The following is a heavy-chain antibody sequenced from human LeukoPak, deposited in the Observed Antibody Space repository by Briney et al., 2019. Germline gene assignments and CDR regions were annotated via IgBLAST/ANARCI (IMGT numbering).Heavy chain of an antibody. CDR1: GGIYRRYS. D-gene: IGHD4-23*01. J-gene: IGHJ1*01. CDR2: IVPPLGTA. CDR3: TTYGSNIAEYFEH. V-gene: IGHV1-69*11. Sequence: ASVKVSCKASGGIYRRYSITWVRQAPGQGLEWMGRIVPPLGTANYAQKFQGRVTITTDESTNTAYMELTSLTSEDAAVYYCTTYGSNIAEYFEHWGQGTLVSVSS.